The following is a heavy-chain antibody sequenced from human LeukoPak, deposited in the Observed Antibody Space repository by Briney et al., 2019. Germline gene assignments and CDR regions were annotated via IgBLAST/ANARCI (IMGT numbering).Heavy chain of an antibody. CDR1: GGTFSSYA. CDR2: IIPILGIA. J-gene: IGHJ5*02. CDR3: ARSGWTANWFDP. Sequence: ASVKVSCKASGGTFSSYAISWVRQAPGQGLEWMGRIIPILGIANYAQKFQGRVTITADKSTSTAYMELSSLRSEDTAVYYCARSGWTANWFDPWGQGTLVTVSS. V-gene: IGHV1-69*04. D-gene: IGHD6-19*01.